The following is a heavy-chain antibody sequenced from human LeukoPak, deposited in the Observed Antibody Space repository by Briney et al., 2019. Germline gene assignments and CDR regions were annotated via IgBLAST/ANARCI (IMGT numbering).Heavy chain of an antibody. CDR3: ARGVAAAGHAFDI. CDR2: INHSGST. V-gene: IGHV4-34*01. Sequence: SETLSLTCAVYGGSFSGYYWSWIRQPPGKGLEWIGEINHSGSTNYNPSLKSRVTISVDTSKNQFSLKLSSVTAADTAVYHCARGVAAAGHAFDIWGQATMVTVSS. CDR1: GGSFSGYY. J-gene: IGHJ3*02. D-gene: IGHD6-13*01.